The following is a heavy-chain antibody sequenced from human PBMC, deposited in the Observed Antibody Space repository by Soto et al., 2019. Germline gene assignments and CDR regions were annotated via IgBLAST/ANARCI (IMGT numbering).Heavy chain of an antibody. Sequence: SETLSLTCTVSGGSISSYYWSWIRQPPGKGLEWIGYIYYSGSTNYNPSLKSRVTISVDTSKNQFSLKLSSVTAADTAVYYCARHIVVVTAPDAFDIWGQGTMVT. CDR3: ARHIVVVTAPDAFDI. D-gene: IGHD2-21*02. V-gene: IGHV4-59*01. CDR2: IYYSGST. CDR1: GGSISSYY. J-gene: IGHJ3*02.